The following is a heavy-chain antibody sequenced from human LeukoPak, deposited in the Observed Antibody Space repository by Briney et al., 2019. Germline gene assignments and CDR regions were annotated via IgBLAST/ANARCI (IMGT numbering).Heavy chain of an antibody. D-gene: IGHD2-8*01. J-gene: IGHJ4*02. CDR1: GFTFSTYE. CDR3: ARDASGTNLPFDY. V-gene: IGHV3-48*03. Sequence: PGGSLRLSCAASGFTFSTYEMNWVRPAPGKGLEWISYISGGGETRYYADSVKGRFTISRDNGKNSLYLQMNSLRAEDTAVYYCARDASGTNLPFDYWGQGTQVTVSS. CDR2: ISGGGETR.